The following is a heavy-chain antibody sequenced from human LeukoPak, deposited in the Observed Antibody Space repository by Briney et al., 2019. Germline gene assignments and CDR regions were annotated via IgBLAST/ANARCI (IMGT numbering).Heavy chain of an antibody. D-gene: IGHD6-19*01. CDR1: GYTFTGYY. CDR2: MNPNSGNT. V-gene: IGHV1-8*02. CDR3: ARGGPDSGWYHYYYYGMDV. J-gene: IGHJ6*02. Sequence: GASVKVSCKASGYTFTGYYMHWVRQAPGQGLEWMGWMNPNSGNTGYAQKFQGRVTMTRNTSISTAYMELSSLRSEDTAVYYCARGGPDSGWYHYYYYGMDVWGQGTTVTVSS.